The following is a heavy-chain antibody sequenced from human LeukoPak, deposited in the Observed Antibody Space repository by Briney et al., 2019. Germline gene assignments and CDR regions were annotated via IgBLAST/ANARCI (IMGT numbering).Heavy chain of an antibody. CDR1: GGSISSYY. J-gene: IGHJ4*02. Sequence: SETLSLTCTVSGGSISSYYWSWIRQPPGKGLEWIGYIYYSGSTNYNPSLKSRVTISVDTSKNQFSLKLSSVTAADTAVYYCATPPQYSSSWYWNYWGQGTLVTVSS. V-gene: IGHV4-59*08. CDR2: IYYSGST. CDR3: ATPPQYSSSWYWNY. D-gene: IGHD6-13*01.